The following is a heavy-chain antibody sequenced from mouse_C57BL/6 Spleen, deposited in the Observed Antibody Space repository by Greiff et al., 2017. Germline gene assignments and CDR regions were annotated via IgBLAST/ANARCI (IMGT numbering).Heavy chain of an antibody. J-gene: IGHJ3*01. CDR2: ISYDGSN. CDR3: ARHYSNYLFAY. V-gene: IGHV3-6*01. D-gene: IGHD2-5*01. Sequence: VQLKESGPGLVKPSQSLSLTCSVTGYSITSGYYWNWIRQFPGNKLEWMGYISYDGSNNYNPSLKNRISITRDTSKNQFFLKLNSVTTEDTATYYCARHYSNYLFAYWGQGTLVTVSA. CDR1: GYSITSGYY.